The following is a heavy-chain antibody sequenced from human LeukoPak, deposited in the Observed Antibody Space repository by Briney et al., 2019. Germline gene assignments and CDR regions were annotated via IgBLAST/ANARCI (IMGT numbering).Heavy chain of an antibody. CDR2: INSDGRTT. D-gene: IGHD3-22*01. CDR3: ARERVYDSSGLSLNALDI. CDR1: GFTFSSYW. J-gene: IGHJ3*02. Sequence: GGSLRLSCAASGFTFSSYWMHWVRQAPGKGLVWVSRINSDGRTTSYAASVKGRFTISRDNAKNTLYLQMNSLGAEDTAVYYCARERVYDSSGLSLNALDIWGQGTVVTVSS. V-gene: IGHV3-74*01.